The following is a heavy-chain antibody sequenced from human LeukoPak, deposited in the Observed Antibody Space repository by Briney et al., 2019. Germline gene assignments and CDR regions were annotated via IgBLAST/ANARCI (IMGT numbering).Heavy chain of an antibody. Sequence: PSETLSLTCTVSGGSISSGSYYWSWIRQPAGKGLEWIGRIYTSGSTNYNPSLKSRVTISVDTSKNQFSLKLSSVTAADTAVYYCARATGPYYFDYWGQGTLVTVSS. D-gene: IGHD1-1*01. CDR3: ARATGPYYFDY. V-gene: IGHV4-61*02. CDR2: IYTSGST. CDR1: GGSISSGSYY. J-gene: IGHJ4*02.